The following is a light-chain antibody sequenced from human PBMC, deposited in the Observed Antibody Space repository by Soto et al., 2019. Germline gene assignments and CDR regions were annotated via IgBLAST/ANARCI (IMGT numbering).Light chain of an antibody. CDR2: AAS. J-gene: IGKJ5*01. V-gene: IGKV1-39*01. CDR3: QQSSNTPIT. CDR1: QSIAGH. Sequence: DIQMTQSPSSLSASIGDKVTITCRTSQSIAGHLNWYQHKPGEPPTLLIYAASTLQSGVPSRFSGSGSGTDFTLTISSLQPEDFATYYCQQSSNTPITFGQGTRLEIK.